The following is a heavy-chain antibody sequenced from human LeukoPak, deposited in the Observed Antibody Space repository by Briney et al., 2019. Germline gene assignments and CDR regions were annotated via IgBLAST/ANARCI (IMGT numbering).Heavy chain of an antibody. V-gene: IGHV3-7*01. J-gene: IGHJ6*03. D-gene: IGHD2-2*01. Sequence: PGGSLRLSCVSSGFTLSSYWTTWVRQAPGKGLEWVANIKQDGSVKYYVDSVKGRFTISRDNAENSVYLQMNSLRAEDTAVYYCARDKGWYCSGPSCYTYYVDVWGKGTTVTVSS. CDR1: GFTLSSYW. CDR3: ARDKGWYCSGPSCYTYYVDV. CDR2: IKQDGSVK.